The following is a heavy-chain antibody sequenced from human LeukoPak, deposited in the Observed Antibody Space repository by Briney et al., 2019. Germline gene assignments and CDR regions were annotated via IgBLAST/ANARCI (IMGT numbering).Heavy chain of an antibody. CDR1: GFTFDDYA. Sequence: GRSLRLSCAASGFTFDDYAMHWVRQAPGKGLEWVSGISWNSGSIGYADSVKGRFTISRDNAKNSLYLQMNSLRVEDTAVYYCARGGSRQYNFWGQGTLVTVSS. CDR2: ISWNSGSI. J-gene: IGHJ4*02. CDR3: ARGGSRQYNF. D-gene: IGHD6-25*01. V-gene: IGHV3-9*01.